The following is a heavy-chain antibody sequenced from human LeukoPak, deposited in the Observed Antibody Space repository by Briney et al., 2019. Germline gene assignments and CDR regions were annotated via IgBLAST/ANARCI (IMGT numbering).Heavy chain of an antibody. CDR3: AREDGSGWRNYYYGMDV. CDR1: GGSISSGGYY. Sequence: PSETLSLTCTVSGGSISSGGYYWSWIRQPPGKGLEWIGYIYHSGSTYYNPSLKSRVTISVDRSKNQFSLKLSSVTAADTAVYYCAREDGSGWRNYYYGMDVWGQGTTVTVSS. CDR2: IYHSGST. V-gene: IGHV4-30-2*01. D-gene: IGHD6-19*01. J-gene: IGHJ6*02.